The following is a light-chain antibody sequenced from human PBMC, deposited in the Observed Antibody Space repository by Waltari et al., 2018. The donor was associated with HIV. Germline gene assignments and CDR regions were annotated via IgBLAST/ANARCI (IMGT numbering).Light chain of an antibody. CDR1: SSDIGAYNF. V-gene: IGLV2-14*01. J-gene: IGLJ2*01. CDR2: AVS. CDR3: ASYTRSGILL. Sequence: QSALTQPASVSGSPGKSITISCIGSSSDIGAYNFVSWYQQRPGKAPKLMIYAVSDRPSGSSNLFSGSKSGITASLTISGLQADDEADYYCASYTRSGILLFGGGTRLTVL.